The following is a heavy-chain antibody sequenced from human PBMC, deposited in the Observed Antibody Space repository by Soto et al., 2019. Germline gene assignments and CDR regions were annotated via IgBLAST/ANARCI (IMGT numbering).Heavy chain of an antibody. D-gene: IGHD1-26*01. V-gene: IGHV1-2*02. Sequence: ASVKVSCKASGYTFTGYYMHWVRQAPGQGLEWMGWINPNSGGTNYAQKFQGRVTMTRDTSISTAYMELSRLRSDDTAVYYCARAPVGATIRDYWGQGTLVTVSS. CDR2: INPNSGGT. CDR3: ARAPVGATIRDY. J-gene: IGHJ4*02. CDR1: GYTFTGYY.